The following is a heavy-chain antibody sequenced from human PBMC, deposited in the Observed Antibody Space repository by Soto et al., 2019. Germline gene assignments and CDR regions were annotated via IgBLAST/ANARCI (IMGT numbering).Heavy chain of an antibody. Sequence: QVQLVESGGGVVQPGRSLRLSCAASGFTFSSYGMHWVRQAPGKGLEWVAVISYDGSNKYYADSVKGRFTISRDNSKNTLYLQMNSLRAEDTAVYYCATDSSGYYIHYYYYYGMDVGGQGTTVTVSS. CDR3: ATDSSGYYIHYYYYYGMDV. CDR1: GFTFSSYG. V-gene: IGHV3-30*03. D-gene: IGHD3-22*01. J-gene: IGHJ6*02. CDR2: ISYDGSNK.